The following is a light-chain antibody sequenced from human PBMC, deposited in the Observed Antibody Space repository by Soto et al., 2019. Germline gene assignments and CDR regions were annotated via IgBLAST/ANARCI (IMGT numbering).Light chain of an antibody. Sequence: QSALTQPASVSGSPGQSITISCTGTSSDVGNYIYVSWYQQHPGKAPKLMIYDVSKRPSGVPDRFSGSKSGNTASLTISGLQAEDEADYYCCSYAGSYTFWVFGGGTKLTVL. CDR3: CSYAGSYTFWV. CDR2: DVS. J-gene: IGLJ3*02. V-gene: IGLV2-11*01. CDR1: SSDVGNYIY.